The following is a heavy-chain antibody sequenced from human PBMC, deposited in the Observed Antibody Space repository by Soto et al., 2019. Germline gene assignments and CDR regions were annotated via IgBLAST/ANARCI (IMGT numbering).Heavy chain of an antibody. J-gene: IGHJ6*02. V-gene: IGHV3-74*01. Sequence: EVQVVESGRGLVQPGGSLRLSCVASGFTFSTYWMHWVRQAPGKGLVWVSRIKFDGSTTSYADSVKGRFTISRDNAKNTVYLQMNSLRAEDTGVYYCARGIRNYYGVDVWGQGTTVTVSS. D-gene: IGHD5-18*01. CDR1: GFTFSTYW. CDR2: IKFDGSTT. CDR3: ARGIRNYYGVDV.